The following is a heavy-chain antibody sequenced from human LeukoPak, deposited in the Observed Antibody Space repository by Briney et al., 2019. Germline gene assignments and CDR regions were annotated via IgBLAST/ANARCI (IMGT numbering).Heavy chain of an antibody. CDR3: ARVGGGIVVDHYYFDY. CDR1: GGSFSGYY. Sequence: SETLSLTCAVYGGSFSGYYWSWIRQPPGKGLEWIGYIYYSGSTYYNPSLKSRVTISVDTSKNQFSLKLSSVTAADTAVYYCARVGGGIVVDHYYFDYWGQGTLVTVSS. D-gene: IGHD3-22*01. V-gene: IGHV4-34*09. J-gene: IGHJ4*02. CDR2: IYYSGST.